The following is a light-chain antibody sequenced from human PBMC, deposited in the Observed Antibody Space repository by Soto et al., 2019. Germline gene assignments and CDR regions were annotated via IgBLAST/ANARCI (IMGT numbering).Light chain of an antibody. CDR3: AAWDGSLNVYV. CDR2: TNN. J-gene: IGLJ1*01. Sequence: QSVLTQPPSASGTPGQRDTISCSGSSSSIGSNSVNWYQQLPRTAPKVLIYTNNQRPSGVPDRFSGSKSGTSASLAISGLQSEDEADYYCAAWDGSLNVYVFGTGTKLTVL. CDR1: SSSIGSNS. V-gene: IGLV1-44*01.